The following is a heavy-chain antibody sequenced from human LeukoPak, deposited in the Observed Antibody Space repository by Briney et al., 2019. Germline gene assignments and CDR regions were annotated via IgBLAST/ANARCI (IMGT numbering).Heavy chain of an antibody. Sequence: GGSLRLSCATSGFTFSSYAMSWVRQAPGKGLEWVSAISGSGGSTYYADSVKGRFTISRDNSKNTLYLQMNSLRAEDTAVYYCAKDSGYSSSWYSYYYYYYGMDVWGQGTTVTVSS. V-gene: IGHV3-23*01. J-gene: IGHJ6*02. CDR1: GFTFSSYA. D-gene: IGHD6-13*01. CDR2: ISGSGGST. CDR3: AKDSGYSSSWYSYYYYYYGMDV.